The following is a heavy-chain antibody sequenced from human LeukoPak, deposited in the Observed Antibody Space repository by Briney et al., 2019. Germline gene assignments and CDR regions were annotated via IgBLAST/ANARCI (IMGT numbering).Heavy chain of an antibody. V-gene: IGHV3-30*03. CDR1: GFTFSSYG. CDR3: ARVYGEQYYYYYYYMDV. Sequence: PGGSLRLSCAASGFTFSSYGMHWVRQAPGKGLEWVAVVSYDGSNKYYADSVKGRFTISRDNAKNSLYLQMNSLRAEDTAVYYCARVYGEQYYYYYYYMDVWGKGTTVTVSS. CDR2: VSYDGSNK. J-gene: IGHJ6*03. D-gene: IGHD4-17*01.